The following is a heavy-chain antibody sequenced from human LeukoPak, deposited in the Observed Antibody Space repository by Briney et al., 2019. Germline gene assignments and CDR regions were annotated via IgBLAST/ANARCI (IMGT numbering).Heavy chain of an antibody. J-gene: IGHJ4*02. CDR2: ISWNSGSI. Sequence: GRSLRLSCAASGFTFDDYAMHWVRQAPGKGLEWVSGISWNSGSIGYADSVKGRFTTSRDNAKNSLYLQMNSLRAEDTALYYCAKGGGECLFQYYFDSWGQGTLVTVSS. V-gene: IGHV3-9*01. CDR1: GFTFDDYA. D-gene: IGHD3-3*01. CDR3: AKGGGECLFQYYFDS.